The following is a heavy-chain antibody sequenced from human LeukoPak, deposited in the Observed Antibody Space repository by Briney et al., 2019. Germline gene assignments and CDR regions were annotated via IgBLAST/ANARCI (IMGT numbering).Heavy chain of an antibody. D-gene: IGHD5-18*01. CDR2: ISGSGGST. J-gene: IGHJ5*02. V-gene: IGHV3-23*01. CDR1: GFTFSSYA. CDR3: AKVEGALGSYGSKYNWFDP. Sequence: PGGSLRLSCAASGFTFSSYAMSWVRQAPGKGLEWVSAISGSGGSTYYAGSVKGRFTISRDNSKNTLYLQMNSLRAEDTAVYYCAKVEGALGSYGSKYNWFDPWGQGTLVTVSS.